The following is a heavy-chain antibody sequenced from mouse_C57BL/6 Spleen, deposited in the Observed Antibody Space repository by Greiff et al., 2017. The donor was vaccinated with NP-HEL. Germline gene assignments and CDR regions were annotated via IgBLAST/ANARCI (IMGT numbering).Heavy chain of an antibody. D-gene: IGHD2-5*01. J-gene: IGHJ4*01. CDR3: ARIYYSNYDYAMDY. CDR1: GYAFSSSW. Sequence: VQLQQSGPELVKPGASVKISCKASGYAFSSSWMNWVKQRPGKGLEWIGRIYPGDGDTNYNGKFKGKATLTADKSSSTAYMQLSSLTSEDSAVYFCARIYYSNYDYAMDYWGQGTSVTVSS. V-gene: IGHV1-82*01. CDR2: IYPGDGDT.